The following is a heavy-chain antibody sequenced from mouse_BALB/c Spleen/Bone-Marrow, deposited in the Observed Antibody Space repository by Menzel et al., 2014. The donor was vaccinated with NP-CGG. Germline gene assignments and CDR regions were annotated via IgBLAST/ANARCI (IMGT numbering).Heavy chain of an antibody. D-gene: IGHD2-3*01. J-gene: IGHJ4*01. CDR2: VNPYNGGT. V-gene: IGHV1-31*01. Sequence: VQLQQSGPDLVKPGASVKISCKASGYSFTGYYMHWVKQSHGKSLEWIGRVNPYNGGTSYNQKSKDKAILTVDKSSSTAYMELRSLTSEDSAVYYCARPIYDGYSAAIDYWGQGTSVTVSS. CDR3: ARPIYDGYSAAIDY. CDR1: GYSFTGYY.